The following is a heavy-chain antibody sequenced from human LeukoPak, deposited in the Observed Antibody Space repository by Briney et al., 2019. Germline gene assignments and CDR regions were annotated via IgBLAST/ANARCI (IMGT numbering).Heavy chain of an antibody. J-gene: IGHJ5*02. CDR3: AGYALITGSRWLDP. CDR1: GFTFSRYW. Sequence: GGSLRLSCAASGFTFSRYWMSWVRQAPGKGLEWVAHIKQDGSEKYYVDSVRGRFIISRDNANNSLCLQMNSPRGEDTAIYYCAGYALITGSRWLDPWGQGTLVTVSS. V-gene: IGHV3-7*01. CDR2: IKQDGSEK. D-gene: IGHD3-9*01.